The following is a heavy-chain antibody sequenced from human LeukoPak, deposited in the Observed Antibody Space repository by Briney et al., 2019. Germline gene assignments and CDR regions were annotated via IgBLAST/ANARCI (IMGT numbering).Heavy chain of an antibody. D-gene: IGHD6-19*01. CDR2: IYHSGST. J-gene: IGHJ4*02. CDR3: ARSIAVAVYFDY. CDR1: GYSISSGYY. Sequence: SETLSLTCAVSGYSISSGYYWGWIRQPPGKGLEWIGSIYHSGSTYYNPSLKSRVTISVDTSKNQFSLELSSVTAADTAVYYCARSIAVAVYFDYWGQGTLVTVSS. V-gene: IGHV4-38-2*01.